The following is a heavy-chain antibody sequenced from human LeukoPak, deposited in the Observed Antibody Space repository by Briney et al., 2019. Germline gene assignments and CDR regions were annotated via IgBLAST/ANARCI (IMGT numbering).Heavy chain of an antibody. CDR3: ARYRVVAATSDAFDI. J-gene: IGHJ3*02. Sequence: GASVKVSCKASGYTFTGYYIHLVRQVPGQGLEWMGWIDPNSGGTNYAQKFQGRVTMTRDTSISTAYMELSRLRSDDTAVYYCARYRVVAATSDAFDIWGQGTMVTFSS. D-gene: IGHD2-15*01. V-gene: IGHV1-2*02. CDR1: GYTFTGYY. CDR2: IDPNSGGT.